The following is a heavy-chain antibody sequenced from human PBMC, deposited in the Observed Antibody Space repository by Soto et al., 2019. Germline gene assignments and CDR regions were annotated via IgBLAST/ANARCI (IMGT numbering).Heavy chain of an antibody. V-gene: IGHV1-3*01. Sequence: QVQLVQSGAEVKKPGASVKVSCKASGYTFTSYAMHWVRQAPGQRLEWMGWINAGNGNTKYSQKFQGRVTITRDTSASTAYMELSSLRSEDTAVYYCARGDIVVVAAAIRTYYYYYYGMDVWGQGTTVTVSS. CDR1: GYTFTSYA. J-gene: IGHJ6*02. D-gene: IGHD2-2*02. CDR3: ARGDIVVVAAAIRTYYYYYYGMDV. CDR2: INAGNGNT.